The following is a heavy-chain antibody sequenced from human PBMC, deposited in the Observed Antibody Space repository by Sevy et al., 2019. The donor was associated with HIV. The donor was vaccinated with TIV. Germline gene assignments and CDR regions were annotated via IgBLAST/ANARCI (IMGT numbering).Heavy chain of an antibody. CDR2: INPSGGST. CDR1: GYTFTSYY. V-gene: IGHV1-46*01. CDR3: ARDIAAFDAFDI. Sequence: ASVKVSCKASGYTFTSYYMHWVRQAPGQGLEWMGIINPSGGSTSYAQKFQGRVTMTRETSTSTVYMELSSLRSEDTAVYYCARDIAAFDAFDIWGQGTMVTVSS. J-gene: IGHJ3*02. D-gene: IGHD6-13*01.